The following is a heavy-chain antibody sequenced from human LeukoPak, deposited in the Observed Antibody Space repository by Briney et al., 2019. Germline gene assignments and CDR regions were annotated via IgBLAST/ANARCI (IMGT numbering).Heavy chain of an antibody. CDR1: GFTISDYS. V-gene: IGHV3-48*01. CDR3: ARDYKYAFDN. CDR2: IGIDSGNT. Sequence: PGGSLRLSCAASGFTISDYSMNWVRQAPGKGLEWISYIGIDSGNTNYADSVKGRFTISGDKAKNSLYLQINSLRVEDTAVYYCARDYKYAFDNWGQGTLVTVSS. J-gene: IGHJ4*02. D-gene: IGHD5-24*01.